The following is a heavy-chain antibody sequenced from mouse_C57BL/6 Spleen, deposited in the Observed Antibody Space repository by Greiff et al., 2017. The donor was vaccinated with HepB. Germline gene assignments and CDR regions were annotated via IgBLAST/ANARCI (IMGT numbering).Heavy chain of an antibody. Sequence: QVQLQQPGAELVKPGASVKLSCKASGYTFTSYWMHWVKQRPGQGLEWIGMIHPNSGSTNYNEKFKSKATLTVDKSSSTAYMQLSSLTSEDSAVYYCERSQQSLWEGLDDWGQGTTLTAAS. CDR1: GYTFTSYW. D-gene: IGHD4-1*01. CDR3: ERSQQSLWEGLDD. J-gene: IGHJ2*01. V-gene: IGHV1-64*01. CDR2: IHPNSGST.